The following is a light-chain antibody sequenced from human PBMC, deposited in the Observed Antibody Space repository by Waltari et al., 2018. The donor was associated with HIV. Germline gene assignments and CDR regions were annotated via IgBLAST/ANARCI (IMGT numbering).Light chain of an antibody. CDR1: SSDVGSYKH. V-gene: IGLV2-23*02. Sequence: QSALTQPASVSGSPGQSITISCTGSSSDVGSYKHVSWYQQHPGKAPRLIIYEVSKRPSGVSNRYSASKSGKPASLTVSGLRAEDEADYYCSSYAGSSTFVIFGGGTKLTVL. CDR3: SSYAGSSTFVI. CDR2: EVS. J-gene: IGLJ2*01.